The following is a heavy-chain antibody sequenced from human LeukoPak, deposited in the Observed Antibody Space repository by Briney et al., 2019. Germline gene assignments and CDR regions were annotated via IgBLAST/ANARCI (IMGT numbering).Heavy chain of an antibody. CDR1: GFTFSSYA. CDR3: XXXXXXXXXXXFXGXXRXPFDY. CDR2: XXXXXXXT. Sequence: GGSLRLSCAASGFTFSSYAMSWVRQAPGKGLEWVSAXXXXXXXTYYADSVKGRFTISRDNSKNTLYLQMNSLRAEDTAVYYCXXXXXXXXXXXFXGXXRXPFDYWGQGTLVTVSS. V-gene: IGHV3-23*01. J-gene: IGHJ4*02.